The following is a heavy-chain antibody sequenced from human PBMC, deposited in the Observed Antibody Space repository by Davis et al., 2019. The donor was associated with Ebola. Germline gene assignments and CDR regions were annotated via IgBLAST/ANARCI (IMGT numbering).Heavy chain of an antibody. J-gene: IGHJ6*04. Sequence: GESLKISCAASGFSFSSTWMHWVRQAPGKGLEWVAVISYDGSNKYYADSVKGRFTISRDNSKNTLYLQMNSLRAEDTAVYYCARELDCSSTSCYGSHYGMDVRGKGTTVTVSS. V-gene: IGHV3-30-3*01. CDR3: ARELDCSSTSCYGSHYGMDV. CDR1: GFSFSSTW. D-gene: IGHD2-2*01. CDR2: ISYDGSNK.